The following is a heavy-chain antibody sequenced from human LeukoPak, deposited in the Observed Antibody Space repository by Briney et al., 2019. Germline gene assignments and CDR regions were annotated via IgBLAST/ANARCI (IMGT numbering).Heavy chain of an antibody. D-gene: IGHD2-2*02. CDR1: GFTFSGDA. V-gene: IGHV3-23*01. CDR2: ISGSGAST. CDR3: AKGSRGYTNYYFDY. Sequence: GGSLRLSCASSGFTFSGDAMIWVRQAPGEGLELVSTISGSGASTFYADSVRGRFITSKDIPSNIVYLQMNSLRAEDTAVYYCAKGSRGYTNYYFDYWGQGTLVTVSS. J-gene: IGHJ4*02.